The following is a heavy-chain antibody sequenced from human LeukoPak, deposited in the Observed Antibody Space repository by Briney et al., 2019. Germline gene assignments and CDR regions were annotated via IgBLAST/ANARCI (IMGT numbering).Heavy chain of an antibody. CDR2: FDPEDGET. D-gene: IGHD3-10*01. CDR3: ATDSFMVRGVILDY. J-gene: IGHJ4*02. CDR1: GYTLTELS. Sequence: ASVKVSCKVSGYTLTELSMHWVRQAPGKGLEWMGGFDPEDGETIYAQKFQGRATMTEDTSTDTAYMELSSLRSEDTAVYYCATDSFMVRGVILDYWGQGTLVTVSS. V-gene: IGHV1-24*01.